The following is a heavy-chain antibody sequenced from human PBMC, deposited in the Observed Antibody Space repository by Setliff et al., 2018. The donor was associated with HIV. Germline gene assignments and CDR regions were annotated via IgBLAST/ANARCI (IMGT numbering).Heavy chain of an antibody. Sequence: SETLSLTCTVSGDSVSSASYYWSWIRQPPGKGLEWIGYIYYSGTTKCNPSLKSRVTISVDTSKNQFSLKLSSVTAADTAVYYCASEAWTSYRSSSGYYYYYMDVWGKGTTVAVSS. CDR3: ASEAWTSYRSSSGYYYYYMDV. V-gene: IGHV4-61*01. CDR2: IYYSGTT. D-gene: IGHD6-6*01. J-gene: IGHJ6*03. CDR1: GDSVSSASYY.